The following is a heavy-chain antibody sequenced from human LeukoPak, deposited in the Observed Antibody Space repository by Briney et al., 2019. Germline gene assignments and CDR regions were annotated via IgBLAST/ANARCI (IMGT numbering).Heavy chain of an antibody. D-gene: IGHD6-13*01. Sequence: SETLSLTCTVSGGSISSYYWSWIRQPPGKGLEWIGYIYYSGSTNYNPSLKSRATISVDTSKNQFSLKLSSVTAADTAVYYCARLGSPINWFDPWGQGTLVTVSS. CDR1: GGSISSYY. CDR3: ARLGSPINWFDP. J-gene: IGHJ5*02. V-gene: IGHV4-59*01. CDR2: IYYSGST.